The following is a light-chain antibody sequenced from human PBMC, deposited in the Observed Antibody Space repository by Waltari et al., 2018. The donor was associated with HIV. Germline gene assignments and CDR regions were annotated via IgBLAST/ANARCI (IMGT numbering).Light chain of an antibody. CDR1: ASDVGHYNY. CDR3: ASYAGRNTLV. CDR2: EVF. Sequence: QSALTQPPSASGSPGQSVTISCTAKASDVGHYNYVSWYQQHPGKPPKLIIYEVFKRPSGVPDRFSGSKSGNTASLTVSGLQAEDEANYYCASYAGRNTLVFGGGTKLTVL. V-gene: IGLV2-8*01. J-gene: IGLJ2*01.